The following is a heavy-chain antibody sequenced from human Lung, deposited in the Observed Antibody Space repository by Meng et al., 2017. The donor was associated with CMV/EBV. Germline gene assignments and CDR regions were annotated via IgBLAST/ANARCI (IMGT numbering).Heavy chain of an antibody. V-gene: IGHV3-30*02. D-gene: IGHD3-16*01. CDR3: AKDLLLFGGANAYFDY. CDR2: IRHDGTNK. J-gene: IGHJ4*02. Sequence: SCAASGFTFDNYGMHWVRQTPGKGLEWVAFIRHDGTNKYYGDSVKGRFTISRDNSKNTVYLQMNSLRPEETAIYYCAKDLLLFGGANAYFDYWGQGTXVTVDS. CDR1: GFTFDNYG.